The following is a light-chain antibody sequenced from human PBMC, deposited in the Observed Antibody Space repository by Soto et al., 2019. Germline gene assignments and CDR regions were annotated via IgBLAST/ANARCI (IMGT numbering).Light chain of an antibody. CDR1: SYNIGAGYD. J-gene: IGLJ2*01. CDR2: GNS. V-gene: IGLV1-40*01. Sequence: QSVLTRPPSVSGAPGQRVTISCTGSSYNIGAGYDVHWYQQLPGTAPKLLINGNSNRPSGVPDRFSGSKSGTSASLAITGLQAEDEADYYCQSYDRSLSAVFGGGTKLTVL. CDR3: QSYDRSLSAV.